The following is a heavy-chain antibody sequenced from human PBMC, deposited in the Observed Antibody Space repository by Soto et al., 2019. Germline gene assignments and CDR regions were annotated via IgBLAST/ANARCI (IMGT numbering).Heavy chain of an antibody. CDR3: ARGQGYFAFLDAFDI. D-gene: IGHD3-9*01. V-gene: IGHV3-23*01. Sequence: GGSLRLSCAASGFTFSSYAMSWVRQAPGKGLEWVSAISGSGGSTFYADSVKGRFTISRDNSKNTLYLQMNSLRAEDTAVYYCARGQGYFAFLDAFDIWGQGTMVTVSS. J-gene: IGHJ3*02. CDR1: GFTFSSYA. CDR2: ISGSGGST.